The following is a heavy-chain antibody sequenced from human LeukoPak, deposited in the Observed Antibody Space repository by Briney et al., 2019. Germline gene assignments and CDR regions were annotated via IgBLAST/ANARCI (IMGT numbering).Heavy chain of an antibody. CDR1: GGTFSSYA. Sequence: ASVKVSCKASGGTFSSYAISWVRQAPGQGLEWMGGIIPIFGTANYAQKFQGRVTITTDESTSTAYMELSSLRSEDTAVYYCAREHEGHYSCGSYYFDYWGQGTLVTVSS. CDR3: AREHEGHYSCGSYYFDY. CDR2: IIPIFGTA. D-gene: IGHD6-19*01. V-gene: IGHV1-69*05. J-gene: IGHJ4*02.